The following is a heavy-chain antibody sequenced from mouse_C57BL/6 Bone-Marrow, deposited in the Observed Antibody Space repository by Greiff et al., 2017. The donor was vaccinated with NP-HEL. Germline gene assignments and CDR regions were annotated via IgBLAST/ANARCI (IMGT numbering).Heavy chain of an antibody. V-gene: IGHV5-16*01. D-gene: IGHD3-1*01. CDR3: ARDRDYFDY. CDR2: INYDGSST. CDR1: GFTFSDYY. Sequence: EVTLMESEGGLVQPGSSMKLSCTASGFTFSDYYMAWVRQVPEKGLEWVANINYDGSSTYYLDSLKSRFIISRDNAKNILYLQMSSLKSEDTATYYCARDRDYFDYWGQGTTLTVSS. J-gene: IGHJ2*01.